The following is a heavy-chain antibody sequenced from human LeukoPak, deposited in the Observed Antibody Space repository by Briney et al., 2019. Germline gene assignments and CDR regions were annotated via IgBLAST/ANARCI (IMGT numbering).Heavy chain of an antibody. CDR3: ARGGSGITMVRGVIPLGDY. J-gene: IGHJ4*02. D-gene: IGHD3-10*01. CDR1: GYTFTSYY. Sequence: ASVKVSCKASGYTFTSYYMHWVRQAPGQGLEWMGIINPSGGSTSYAQKLQGRVTMTTDTSTSTAYMELRSLRSDDTAVYYCARGGSGITMVRGVIPLGDYWGQGTLVTVSS. V-gene: IGHV1-46*01. CDR2: INPSGGST.